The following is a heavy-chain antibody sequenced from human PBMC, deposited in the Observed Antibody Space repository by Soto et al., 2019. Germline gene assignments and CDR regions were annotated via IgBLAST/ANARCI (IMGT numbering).Heavy chain of an antibody. D-gene: IGHD3-22*01. Sequence: PGGSLRLSCAASGFTFSSYGMHWVRQAPGKGLEWVALIWYDGSSKHYADSVKGRFTISRDNSKNTLYLQMNSLRAEDTAVYYCARDGYYYDSTGHLPCVYWGQGTLVTVSS. CDR1: GFTFSSYG. CDR2: IWYDGSSK. J-gene: IGHJ4*02. CDR3: ARDGYYYDSTGHLPCVY. V-gene: IGHV3-33*01.